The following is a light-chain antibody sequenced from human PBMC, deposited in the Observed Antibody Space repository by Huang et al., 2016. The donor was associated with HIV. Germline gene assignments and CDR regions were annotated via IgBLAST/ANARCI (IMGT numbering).Light chain of an antibody. CDR2: NAT. CDR1: QAVSTT. Sequence: EIVMTQSPPSLSVSPGESATLSCRASQAVSTTLAWYQQKSGQAPRLLIYNATTRAATLPARFSGSGYGTHFTLTISSLQSEDFAVYYCQQYNNWPLTFGGGTRVEIK. V-gene: IGKV3-15*01. CDR3: QQYNNWPLT. J-gene: IGKJ4*01.